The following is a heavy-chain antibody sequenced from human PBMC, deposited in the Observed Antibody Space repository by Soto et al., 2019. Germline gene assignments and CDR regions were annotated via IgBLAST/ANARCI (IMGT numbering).Heavy chain of an antibody. CDR3: TRLHIGFHWEFDY. J-gene: IGHJ4*02. D-gene: IGHD2-21*01. V-gene: IGHV3-73*01. Sequence: PGGSLILSCAASGFTFSGFDMYWVRQASGKGLEWVGRIRSKANSFATAYAASVKGRFSISRDDTKNTAYLQMNSLKTEDTAVYYCTRLHIGFHWEFDYWGQGTLVTVSS. CDR2: IRSKANSFAT. CDR1: GFTFSGFD.